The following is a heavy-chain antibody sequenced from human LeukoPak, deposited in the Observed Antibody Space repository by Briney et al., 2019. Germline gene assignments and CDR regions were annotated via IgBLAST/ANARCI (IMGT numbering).Heavy chain of an antibody. CDR3: AKKPATIKFPFDI. Sequence: PGGSLRLSCVGSGFSFSTYDMGWVRQTPGKGLEWVSAISNTGGYTEDADSVKGRFTISRDNSQNTLFLQIHSLGAEDTAVYYCAKKPATIKFPFDIWGQGTLVTVSP. V-gene: IGHV3-23*01. CDR2: ISNTGGYT. D-gene: IGHD5-24*01. J-gene: IGHJ4*02. CDR1: GFSFSTYD.